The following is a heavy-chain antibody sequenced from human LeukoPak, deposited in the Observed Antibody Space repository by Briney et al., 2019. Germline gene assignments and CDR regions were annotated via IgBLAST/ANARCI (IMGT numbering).Heavy chain of an antibody. CDR1: GYTSADFY. CDR3: ARGINWLDS. J-gene: IGHJ5*01. CDR2: IDPNSGGT. D-gene: IGHD3-10*01. V-gene: IGHV1-2*02. Sequence: GASVKVSCKSPGYTSADFYMHWVRQAPGQGLEWMGWIDPNSGGTDYEQRFLGRVTMTRDTSISTAYMELSGLTSDDTAVYYCARGINWLDSWGQGTLVTVSS.